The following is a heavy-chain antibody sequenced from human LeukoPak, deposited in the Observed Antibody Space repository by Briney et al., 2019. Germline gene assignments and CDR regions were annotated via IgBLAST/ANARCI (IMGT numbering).Heavy chain of an antibody. Sequence: SETLSLTCTVSGGSISSSSYYWGWIRQPPGKGLEWIGSIYYSGSTYYNPSLKSRVTISVDTSKNQFSLKLSSVTAADTAVYYCARDDLGGSYSYYWGQGTLVTVSS. CDR2: IYYSGST. J-gene: IGHJ4*02. V-gene: IGHV4-39*07. CDR3: ARDDLGGSYSYY. D-gene: IGHD1-26*01. CDR1: GGSISSSSYY.